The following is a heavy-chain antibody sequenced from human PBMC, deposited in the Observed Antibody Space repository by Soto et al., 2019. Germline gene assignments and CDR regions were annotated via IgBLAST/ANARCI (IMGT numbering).Heavy chain of an antibody. CDR3: AGLYHYDSSGYYDY. D-gene: IGHD3-22*01. CDR1: GNCFPTHY. Sequence: ASVKVSYKESGNCFPTHYMHWVRQAPGQGLEWMGIINPSGGRTTYAQKFQGRVTITRDTSTSTFHMELSSLTSEDTAVYYCAGLYHYDSSGYYDYWGQGTLVTVSS. J-gene: IGHJ4*02. CDR2: INPSGGRT. V-gene: IGHV1-46*01.